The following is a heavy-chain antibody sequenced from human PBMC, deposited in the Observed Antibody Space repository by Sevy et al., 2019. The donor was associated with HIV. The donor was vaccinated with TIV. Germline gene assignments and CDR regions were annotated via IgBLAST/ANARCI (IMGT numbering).Heavy chain of an antibody. Sequence: GGSLRLSCAASAFTFDDYAMHWVRQAPGKGLEWVSGISWNSGSIGYADSVKGRFTISRDNAKNSLYLQMNILRAEDTALYYCAKESIRVPAGFDYWGQGTLVTVSS. CDR1: AFTFDDYA. D-gene: IGHD2-2*01. CDR3: AKESIRVPAGFDY. CDR2: ISWNSGSI. J-gene: IGHJ4*02. V-gene: IGHV3-9*01.